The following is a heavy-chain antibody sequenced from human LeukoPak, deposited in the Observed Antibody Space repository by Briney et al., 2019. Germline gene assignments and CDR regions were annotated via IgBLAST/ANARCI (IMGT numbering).Heavy chain of an antibody. CDR1: GGSISDNDYS. D-gene: IGHD3-10*01. J-gene: IGHJ4*02. V-gene: IGHV4-39*01. Sequence: PSETLSLTCNVSGGSISDNDYSWDWIRQPPGKGLEWMGCIHCSGTTYSNPSLKSRISISVDTSKSQFSLKLRSVTAADTAVYYCARRYYFVSGSYYPFDFWGQGTLVTVSS. CDR3: ARRYYFVSGSYYPFDF. CDR2: IHCSGTT.